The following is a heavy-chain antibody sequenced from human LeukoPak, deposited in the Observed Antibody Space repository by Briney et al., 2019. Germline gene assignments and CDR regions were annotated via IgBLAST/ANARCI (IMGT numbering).Heavy chain of an antibody. CDR3: ARVYYGSGIGYFDY. CDR2: IYYSGST. CDR1: GDSISSGDYY. Sequence: SETLSLTCTVSGDSISSGDYYWSWIRQPAGKGLEWIGSIYYSGSTYYNPSLKSRVTISVDTSKNQFSLKLSSVTAADTAVYYCARVYYGSGIGYFDYWGQGTLVTVSS. V-gene: IGHV4-39*07. J-gene: IGHJ4*02. D-gene: IGHD3-10*01.